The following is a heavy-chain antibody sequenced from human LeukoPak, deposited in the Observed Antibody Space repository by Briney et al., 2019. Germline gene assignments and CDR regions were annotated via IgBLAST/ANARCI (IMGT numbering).Heavy chain of an antibody. Sequence: QSGGSLRLSCAASGFTFSSHWMHWVRQAPGKGLVWVSRINNDGSSTIYADSVKGRFTISRDNAKNTLYLQMNSLRDDDTAVYYCVRDNGGEHLWGQGTLVTVSS. CDR2: INNDGSST. CDR3: VRDNGGEHL. V-gene: IGHV3-74*01. J-gene: IGHJ4*02. CDR1: GFTFSSHW. D-gene: IGHD3-16*01.